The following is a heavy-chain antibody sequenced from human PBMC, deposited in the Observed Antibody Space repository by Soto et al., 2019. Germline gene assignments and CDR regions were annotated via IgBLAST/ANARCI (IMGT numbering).Heavy chain of an antibody. CDR2: ISAYSGKT. J-gene: IGHJ4*02. Sequence: QVQLVQSGGEVKKPGASVKVSCKTSGYTFTTYGISSVRQAPGQGLEWVGWISAYSGKTHYAQKFQGKVTMTTDTSTNTAYLELRSLRSDDTAVYYCARDPYLGDHQYWGQGTLVTVSS. CDR3: ARDPYLGDHQY. V-gene: IGHV1-18*01. CDR1: GYTFTTYG. D-gene: IGHD3-16*01.